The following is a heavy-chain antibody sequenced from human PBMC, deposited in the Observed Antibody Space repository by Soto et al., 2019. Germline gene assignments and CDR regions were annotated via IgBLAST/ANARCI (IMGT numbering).Heavy chain of an antibody. CDR3: ASIPWNFVAARNY. Sequence: QVQLKESGPRLVKPSQTLSLTCSISGDSVSSNSASWIWIRQSPSRGLEWLGRTYYRSKWYYDYPISVRRRKTISPDTAKNEFTLQLNSVTPEDAAVYYCASIPWNFVAARNYWGQGILVTVSP. CDR1: GDSVSSNSAS. CDR2: TYYRSKWYY. D-gene: IGHD1-7*01. V-gene: IGHV6-1*01. J-gene: IGHJ4*02.